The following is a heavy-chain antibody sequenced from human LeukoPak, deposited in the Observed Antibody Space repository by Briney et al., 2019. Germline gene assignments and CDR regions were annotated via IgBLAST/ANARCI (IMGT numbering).Heavy chain of an antibody. J-gene: IGHJ4*02. CDR3: ARDSSGWGFDY. CDR1: GFTFSTYW. CDR2: IRSDGSST. Sequence: GGSLRLSCAASGFTFSTYWMHWVRQAPGKGLVWVSGIRSDGSSTIYADSVKGRLTISRDNARNTLYLQVNSLRAEDTAVYYCARDSSGWGFDYWGQRSLVTVSS. V-gene: IGHV3-74*01. D-gene: IGHD6-25*01.